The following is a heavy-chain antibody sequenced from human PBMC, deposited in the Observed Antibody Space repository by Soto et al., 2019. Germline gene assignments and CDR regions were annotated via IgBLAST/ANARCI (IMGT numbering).Heavy chain of an antibody. D-gene: IGHD3-10*01. CDR2: INPSGGST. Sequence: QVQLVQSGAEVKKPGASVKVSCKASGYTFTSYYMHWVRQAPGQGLEWMGIINPSGGSTSYAQKFQGSVTMARDTPASTVCMELSSLRSADTAVYYCARDGHYYGSGSAPRGYWGKGTLVTVSS. V-gene: IGHV1-46*01. CDR3: ARDGHYYGSGSAPRGY. CDR1: GYTFTSYY. J-gene: IGHJ1*01.